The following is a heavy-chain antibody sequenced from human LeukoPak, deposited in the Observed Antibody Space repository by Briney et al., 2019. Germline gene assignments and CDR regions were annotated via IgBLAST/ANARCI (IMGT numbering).Heavy chain of an antibody. CDR3: ARDRLVGHNSPGPNWFDP. Sequence: SVKVSCKASGGTFSSYAISWVRQAPGQGLEWMGGLIPIFGTANYAQKFQGRVTITADESTSTAYMELSSLRSEDTAVYYCARDRLVGHNSPGPNWFDPWGQGTLVTVSS. CDR2: LIPIFGTA. CDR1: GGTFSSYA. J-gene: IGHJ5*02. V-gene: IGHV1-69*13. D-gene: IGHD1-1*01.